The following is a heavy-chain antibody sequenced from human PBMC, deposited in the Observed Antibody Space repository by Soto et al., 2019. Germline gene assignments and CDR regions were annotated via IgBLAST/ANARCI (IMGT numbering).Heavy chain of an antibody. D-gene: IGHD3-10*01. CDR1: GGSIGTYY. V-gene: IGHV4-59*08. Sequence: SETLSLTCTVSGGSIGTYYWSWIRQPPGKGLEWIGYIYYRGNTDYNPSLKSRVTISVDTSKNQFSLKLSSVTAADTAVYYCASRKSSPYFDYWGQGTLVTVSA. CDR3: ASRKSSPYFDY. J-gene: IGHJ4*02. CDR2: IYYRGNT.